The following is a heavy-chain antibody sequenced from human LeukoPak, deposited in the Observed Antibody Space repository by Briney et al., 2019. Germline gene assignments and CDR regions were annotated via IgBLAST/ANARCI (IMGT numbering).Heavy chain of an antibody. D-gene: IGHD6-19*01. CDR2: ISGSGGST. CDR1: GFTFSSYA. V-gene: IGHV3-23*01. Sequence: EGSLRLSCAASGFTFSSYAMSWVRQAPGKGLEWVSAISGSGGSTYYADSVKGRFTISRDKSKNTLYLQMNSLRAEDTAVYYCAKGGGLAVAGTDYFDYWGQGTLVTVSS. CDR3: AKGGGLAVAGTDYFDY. J-gene: IGHJ4*02.